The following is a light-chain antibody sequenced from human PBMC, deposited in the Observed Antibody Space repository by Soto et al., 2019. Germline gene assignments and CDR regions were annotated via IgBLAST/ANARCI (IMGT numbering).Light chain of an antibody. CDR1: QGISSY. CDR3: QQLNSYPLT. Sequence: IPLTQSPSSLSASVGDRVTITCRASQGISSYLAWYQQKPGKAPKLLIYAASTLQSGVPSRFSGSGSGTDFTLTFSSLQPEDFATYYCQQLNSYPLTFGGGTKVEIK. V-gene: IGKV1-9*01. J-gene: IGKJ4*01. CDR2: AAS.